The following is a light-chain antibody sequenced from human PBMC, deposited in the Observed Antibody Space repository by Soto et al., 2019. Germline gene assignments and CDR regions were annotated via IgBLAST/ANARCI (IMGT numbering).Light chain of an antibody. CDR2: AAS. V-gene: IGKV1-27*01. CDR1: RDISSS. Sequence: DVQMTQSPSSLSASVGDRVTITCRVSRDISSSLAWYQQKPGKVPKLLIYAASTLHAGVQSRFSGSGSGTFFTLTINSLQPEDVATYSCQKYNSAPNTFGRGTRLEIK. CDR3: QKYNSAPNT. J-gene: IGKJ2*01.